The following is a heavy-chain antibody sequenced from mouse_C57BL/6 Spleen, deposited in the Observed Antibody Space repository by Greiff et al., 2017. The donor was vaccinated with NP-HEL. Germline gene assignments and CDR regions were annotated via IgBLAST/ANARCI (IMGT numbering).Heavy chain of an antibody. J-gene: IGHJ3*01. CDR1: GYTFTSYW. CDR3: EGGSLFAY. CDR2: IDPSDSYT. V-gene: IGHV1-69*01. Sequence: QVQLQQPGAELVMPGASVKLSCKASGYTFTSYWMHWVQQRPGQGLEWIGEIDPSDSYTNYNQKFKGKATLTADKSSSTAYMQLSSLTSEDSAVYFCEGGSLFAYGGQGTLVTVSA.